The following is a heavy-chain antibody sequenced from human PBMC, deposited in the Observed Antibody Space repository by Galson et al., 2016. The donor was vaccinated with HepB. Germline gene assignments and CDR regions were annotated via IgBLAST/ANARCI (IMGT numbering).Heavy chain of an antibody. V-gene: IGHV3-23*01. D-gene: IGHD4-17*01. CDR1: GFTFSNYA. CDR3: AKDRDHFGDYVFDY. J-gene: IGHJ4*02. CDR2: ISSSGDST. Sequence: SLRLSCAASGFTFSNYAMSWVRQAPGKGLEWVSGISSSGDSTYYADSVKSRVAISRDNSKDTLYLEMNSLRDGDTAFYYCAKDRDHFGDYVFDYWGQGTLVTVSS.